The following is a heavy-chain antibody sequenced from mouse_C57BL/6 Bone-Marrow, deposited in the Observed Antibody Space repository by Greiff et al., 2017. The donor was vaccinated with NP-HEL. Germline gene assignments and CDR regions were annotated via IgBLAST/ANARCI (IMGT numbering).Heavy chain of an antibody. CDR1: GYSITSDYA. CDR3: ARWRRDADFDY. CDR2: ISYSGTT. Sequence: EVKLEESGPGLVKPSQSLSLTCTVTGYSITSDYAWNWIRQFPGNKLEWMGYISYSGTTSYNPSLKSRISITRDTSKNQFFLQLSSVTTEDTATYYCARWRRDADFDYWGQGTIVTVSS. J-gene: IGHJ2*01. V-gene: IGHV3-2*02. D-gene: IGHD3-3*01.